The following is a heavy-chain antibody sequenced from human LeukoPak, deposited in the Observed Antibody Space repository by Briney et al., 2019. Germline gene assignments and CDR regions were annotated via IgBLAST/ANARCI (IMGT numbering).Heavy chain of an antibody. CDR3: ARGPYYYDSSGYYSSGYYCYMDV. V-gene: IGHV4-39*07. J-gene: IGHJ6*03. D-gene: IGHD3-22*01. Sequence: SETLSLTCTVSGGSISTSNYYWGWIRQPPGKGLEWIGEINHSASTNYNPSLKSRVTISVDTSKNQFSLKLSSVTAADTALYYCARGPYYYDSSGYYSSGYYCYMDVWGKGTTVTVSS. CDR2: INHSAST. CDR1: GGSISTSNYY.